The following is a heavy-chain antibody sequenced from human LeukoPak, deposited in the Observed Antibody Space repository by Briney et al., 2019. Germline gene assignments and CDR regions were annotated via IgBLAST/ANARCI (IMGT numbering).Heavy chain of an antibody. V-gene: IGHV3-23*01. CDR2: ISGSGGDI. J-gene: IGHJ4*02. D-gene: IGHD3-3*01. CDR3: AKGNGYFDY. Sequence: GGSLRLSCAASGFTFSIYGMNWVRQAPGKGLEWVSVISGSGGDIYYADSVKGRFSISRDNSRNTLYLEMNSLRAEDTAVYYCAKGNGYFDYWGQGTLVTVSS. CDR1: GFTFSIYG.